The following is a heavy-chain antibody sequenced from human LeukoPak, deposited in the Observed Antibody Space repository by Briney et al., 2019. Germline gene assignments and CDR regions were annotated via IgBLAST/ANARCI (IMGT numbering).Heavy chain of an antibody. CDR3: ARGRLGATY. CDR1: GGSISSYY. J-gene: IGHJ4*02. CDR2: IHHSGTT. Sequence: SETLSLTCTLSGGSISSYYWSWTRQPPGKGLEWIGYIHHSGTTNYSPSLKSRVTISVDMSKNQFSLNLTSVTAADTAVYYCARGRLGATYWGQGTLVTVSS. V-gene: IGHV4-59*01. D-gene: IGHD1-26*01.